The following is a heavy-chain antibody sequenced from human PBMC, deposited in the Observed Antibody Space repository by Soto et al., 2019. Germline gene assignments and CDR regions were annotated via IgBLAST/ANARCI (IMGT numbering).Heavy chain of an antibody. CDR3: AKAPHIVVVTANDY. V-gene: IGHV3-23*01. J-gene: IGHJ4*02. Sequence: GSLRLSCAASGFTFSDYYMSWIRQAPGKGLEWVSAISGSGGSTYYADSVKGRFTISRDNSKNTLYLQMNSLRAEDTAVYYCAKAPHIVVVTANDYWGQGTLVTVSS. CDR1: GFTFSDYY. D-gene: IGHD2-21*02. CDR2: ISGSGGST.